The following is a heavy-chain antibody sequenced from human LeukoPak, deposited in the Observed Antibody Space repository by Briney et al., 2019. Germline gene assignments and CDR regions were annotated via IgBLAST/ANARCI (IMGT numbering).Heavy chain of an antibody. Sequence: ASVKVSCKASGYTFTGYYMHWVRQAPGQGLEWMGRINPNSGGTNYAQKFQGRVTMTRDTSISTAYMELSRLRSDDTAVYYCARVGDFWSGYYTSAFDYWGQGTLVTVSS. D-gene: IGHD3-3*01. CDR2: INPNSGGT. CDR1: GYTFTGYY. CDR3: ARVGDFWSGYYTSAFDY. V-gene: IGHV1-2*06. J-gene: IGHJ4*02.